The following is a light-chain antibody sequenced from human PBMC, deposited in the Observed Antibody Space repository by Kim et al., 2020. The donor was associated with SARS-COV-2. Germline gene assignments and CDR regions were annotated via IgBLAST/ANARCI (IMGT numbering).Light chain of an antibody. CDR2: AAS. CDR3: QQSHTTPLLT. CDR1: QSISTY. V-gene: IGKV1-39*01. Sequence: TVGDRVTIACRASQSISTYVNWSQQEPGKAPKLLIYAASTLQSGVPSMFSCSGSGTDFTLTISSLQPEDFATYYCQQSHTTPLLTFGGGTKVDIK. J-gene: IGKJ4*01.